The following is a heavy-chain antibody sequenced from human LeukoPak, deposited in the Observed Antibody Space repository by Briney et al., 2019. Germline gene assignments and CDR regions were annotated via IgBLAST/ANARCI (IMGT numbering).Heavy chain of an antibody. CDR2: INPNSGGT. CDR1: GGTFSSYA. Sequence: ASVKVSCKASGGTFSSYAISWVRQAPGQGLEWMGRINPNSGGTNYAQKFQGRVTMTRDTSISTAYMELSRLRSDDTAVYYCARVYYDFWSGYYLSDNWFDPWGQGTLVTVSS. J-gene: IGHJ5*02. D-gene: IGHD3-3*01. CDR3: ARVYYDFWSGYYLSDNWFDP. V-gene: IGHV1-2*06.